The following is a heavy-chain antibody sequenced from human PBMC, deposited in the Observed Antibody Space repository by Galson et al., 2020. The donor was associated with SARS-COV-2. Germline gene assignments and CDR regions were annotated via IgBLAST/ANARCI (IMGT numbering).Heavy chain of an antibody. Sequence: GGSLRLSCAASGFTFSSAAMHWVRQAPGKGLEWVAYIRFGGSNRNYADSVKGRFSISRDNSRNKLYLQMNSLRAEDTAVYYCAKNTTLGEWGQGTLVTVSS. V-gene: IGHV3-30*02. D-gene: IGHD3-16*01. CDR1: GFTFSSAA. CDR2: IRFGGSNR. CDR3: AKNTTLGE. J-gene: IGHJ4*02.